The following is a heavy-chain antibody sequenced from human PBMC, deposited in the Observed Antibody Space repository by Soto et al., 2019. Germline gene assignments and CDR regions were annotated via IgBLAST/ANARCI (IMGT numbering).Heavy chain of an antibody. CDR3: ARTAVWFGESGILNWFDP. D-gene: IGHD3-10*01. J-gene: IGHJ5*02. CDR1: GGSISSGGYY. CDR2: IYYSGST. Sequence: SETLSLTCTVSGGSISSGGYYWNWIRQHPGKGLEWIGYIYYSGSTYYNPSLKSRVTISVDTSKNQFSLKLSSVTAADTAVYYCARTAVWFGESGILNWFDPLGQGTLVTVSS. V-gene: IGHV4-31*03.